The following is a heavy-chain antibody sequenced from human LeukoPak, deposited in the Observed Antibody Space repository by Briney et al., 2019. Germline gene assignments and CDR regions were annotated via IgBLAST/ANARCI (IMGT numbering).Heavy chain of an antibody. D-gene: IGHD6-13*01. CDR1: GFTVSSDY. J-gene: IGHJ1*01. V-gene: IGHV3-66*01. CDR2: IYSGGST. CDR3: ARDVGYSSSWYLIQH. Sequence: PGGSLRLSCAASGFTVSSDYMSWIRQAPGKGLQWVSTIYSGGSTYYADSVKGRFTISRDNSKNTLYLQMNSLRAEGTAVYYCARDVGYSSSWYLIQHWGQGTLVTVSS.